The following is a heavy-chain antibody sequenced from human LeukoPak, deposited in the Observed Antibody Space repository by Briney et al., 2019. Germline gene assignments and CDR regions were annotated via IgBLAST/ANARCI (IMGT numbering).Heavy chain of an antibody. V-gene: IGHV3-23*01. Sequence: GGSLRLSCAASGFTFSSYSMNWVRQAPGKGLEWVSAISGSGGSTYYADSVKGRFTISRDNSKNTLYLQMNSLRAEDTAVYYCAKDRSSDYGDYVGRSPADYWGQGTLVTVSS. J-gene: IGHJ4*02. CDR1: GFTFSSYS. CDR3: AKDRSSDYGDYVGRSPADY. D-gene: IGHD4-17*01. CDR2: ISGSGGST.